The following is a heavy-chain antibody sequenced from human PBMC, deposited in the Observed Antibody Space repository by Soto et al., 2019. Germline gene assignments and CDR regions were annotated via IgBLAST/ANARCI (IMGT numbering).Heavy chain of an antibody. D-gene: IGHD3-22*01. Sequence: SETLSLTCTVSGGSISSSSYYWGWIRQPPGKGLEWIGSIYYSGSTYYNPSLKSRVTISVDTSKNQFSLKLSSVTAADTAVYYCARRLYYDSSGFEGGGMDVWGQGTKVTVSS. V-gene: IGHV4-39*01. CDR2: IYYSGST. CDR1: GGSISSSSYY. CDR3: ARRLYYDSSGFEGGGMDV. J-gene: IGHJ6*02.